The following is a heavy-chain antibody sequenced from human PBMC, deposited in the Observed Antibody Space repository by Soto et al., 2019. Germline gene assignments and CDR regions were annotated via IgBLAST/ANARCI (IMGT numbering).Heavy chain of an antibody. CDR3: TRDLLGFGYTHGDV. CDR1: GGTFSNFA. D-gene: IGHD3-10*01. Sequence: QVQLVQSGAEVKKPGSSVKVSCKASGGTFSNFALISWVRQAPGQGLEWMGGIIPIDATVNYAQKFQGRSTVSENGTTNSAYVDLSSQYYEDTGVYYCTRDLLGFGYTHGDVWGQGTTVTVSS. CDR2: IIPIDATV. J-gene: IGHJ6*01. V-gene: IGHV1-69*12.